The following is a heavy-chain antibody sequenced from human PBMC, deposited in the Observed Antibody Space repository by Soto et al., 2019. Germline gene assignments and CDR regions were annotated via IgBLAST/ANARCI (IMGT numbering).Heavy chain of an antibody. CDR3: ARDTGGVTTLYYYYGMDV. CDR2: IYYSGST. D-gene: IGHD3-16*01. Sequence: SETLSLTCTVSGGSISSGDYYWSWIRQPPGKGLEWIGYIYYSGSTYYNPSLKSRVTISVDTSKNQFSLKLSSVTAADTAVYYCARDTGGVTTLYYYYGMDVSGQGTTVTVYS. V-gene: IGHV4-30-4*01. CDR1: GGSISSGDYY. J-gene: IGHJ6*02.